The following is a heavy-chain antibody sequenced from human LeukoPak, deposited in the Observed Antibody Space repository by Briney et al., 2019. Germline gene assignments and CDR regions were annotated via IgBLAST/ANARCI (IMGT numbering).Heavy chain of an antibody. CDR2: IISSSSYI. D-gene: IGHD2-8*02. CDR1: GFTFSSYR. CDR3: ARERALVYGMDV. Sequence: PGGSLRLSCAASGFTFSSYRMNWVRQAPGKGLEWVSSIISSSSYIYYADSVKGRFTISRDNAKNSMYLQMNSLRAEDTAVYYCARERALVYGMDVWGQGTTVTVSS. J-gene: IGHJ6*02. V-gene: IGHV3-21*01.